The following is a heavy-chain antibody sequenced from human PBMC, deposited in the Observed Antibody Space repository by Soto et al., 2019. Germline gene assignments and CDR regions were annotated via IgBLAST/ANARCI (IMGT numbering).Heavy chain of an antibody. V-gene: IGHV3-23*01. Sequence: PGGSLRLSCEASGFTFTSFAMSWVRQAPGKGLEWVPSITFSGGGTYFADSVRGRFTVSRDNSKNTVYLQMNSLRAEDTAVYYCVSSRGRLLWPGEIYYFDSWGKGTLVTVSS. D-gene: IGHD3-10*01. J-gene: IGHJ4*02. CDR2: ITFSGGGT. CDR3: VSSRGRLLWPGEIYYFDS. CDR1: GFTFTSFA.